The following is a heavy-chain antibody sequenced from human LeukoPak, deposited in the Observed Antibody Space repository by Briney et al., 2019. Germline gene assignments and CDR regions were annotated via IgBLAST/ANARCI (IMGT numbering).Heavy chain of an antibody. CDR2: LYSGGTT. V-gene: IGHV3-66*01. CDR3: ASEGPGTTFDS. D-gene: IGHD1-1*01. CDR1: GFSVSSNY. J-gene: IGHJ4*02. Sequence: QAGGSLRLSCAASGFSVSSNYMSSVRQAPGKGLEWVSVLYSGGTTYYADSVKGRFTISRDNSKNTLYLQMNSLRAEDTAVYYCASEGPGTTFDSWGQGTLVTVSS.